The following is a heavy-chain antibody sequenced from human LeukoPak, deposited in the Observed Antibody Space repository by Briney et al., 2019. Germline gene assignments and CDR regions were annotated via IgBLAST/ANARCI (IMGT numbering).Heavy chain of an antibody. D-gene: IGHD4-17*01. CDR1: GGSISSSSYY. J-gene: IGHJ4*02. CDR2: TYYSGST. V-gene: IGHV4-39*07. Sequence: PSETLSLTCTVSGGSISSSSYYWGWIRQPPGKGLEWIGSTYYSGSTYYNPSLKSRVTISVDTSKNQFSLKLSSVTAADTAVYYCARVYGDYEGFDYWGQGTLVTVSS. CDR3: ARVYGDYEGFDY.